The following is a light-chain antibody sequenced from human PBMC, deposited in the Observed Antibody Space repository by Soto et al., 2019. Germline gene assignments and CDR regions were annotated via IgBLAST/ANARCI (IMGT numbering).Light chain of an antibody. V-gene: IGKV3-20*01. J-gene: IGKJ1*01. Sequence: IVLTHAPGTLSWPPGERATVSSRASQSVSSSYLAWYQQKPGPAPRPLTYGVSTRAIGIPDRFSGSGSRTDFTLTLSRLEPEDFAEYYCQQDGSSGPYGQGTMVDNK. CDR2: GVS. CDR3: QQDGSSGP. CDR1: QSVSSSY.